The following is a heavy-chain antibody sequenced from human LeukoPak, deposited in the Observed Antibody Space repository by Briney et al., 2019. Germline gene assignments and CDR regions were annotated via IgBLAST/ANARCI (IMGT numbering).Heavy chain of an antibody. Sequence: SETLSLTCAVYIGSFSGYYWGWIRQPPGQGLEWIGEINHNGNPNYNPSLKSRVTISADTSKNQFSLKLTSVTAADTAMYYCARGIYNTSNNWFDPWGQGTLVTGSS. CDR2: INHNGNP. V-gene: IGHV4-34*01. CDR1: IGSFSGYY. D-gene: IGHD3-3*01. CDR3: ARGIYNTSNNWFDP. J-gene: IGHJ5*02.